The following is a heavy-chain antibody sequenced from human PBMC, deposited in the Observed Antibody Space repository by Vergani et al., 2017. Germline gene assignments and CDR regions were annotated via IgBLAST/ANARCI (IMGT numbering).Heavy chain of an antibody. CDR1: GGSISSYY. CDR3: AKAPCSSTSCYAIDAFDI. V-gene: IGHV4-59*01. J-gene: IGHJ3*02. CDR2: ICYSGST. Sequence: QVQLQESGPGLVKPSETLSLTCTVSGGSISSYYWSWIRQPPGKGLEWIGYICYSGSTNYNPSLKSRVTISVDTSKNQFSLKLSSVTAADTAVYYCAKAPCSSTSCYAIDAFDIWGQGTMVTVSS. D-gene: IGHD2-2*01.